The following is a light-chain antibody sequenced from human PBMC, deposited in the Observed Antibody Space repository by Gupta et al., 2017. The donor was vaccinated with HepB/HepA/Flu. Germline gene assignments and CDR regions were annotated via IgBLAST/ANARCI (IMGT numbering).Light chain of an antibody. CDR2: GGS. Sequence: DIQMTQSPSSLSASVGDRVTITCRASQGINTSLGWFQQKPGKAPKSLIYGGSTLQSGIPLRFSGSGSGTDFTLIISSLQPEDSASYYCRHEHHSPLTFGGGTKVEIK. CDR3: RHEHHSPLT. V-gene: IGKV1-16*01. J-gene: IGKJ4*01. CDR1: QGINTS.